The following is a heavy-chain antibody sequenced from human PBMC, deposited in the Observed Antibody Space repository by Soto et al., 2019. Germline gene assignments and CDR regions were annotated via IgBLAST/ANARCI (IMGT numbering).Heavy chain of an antibody. Sequence: SETLSLTCAVYGGSFSGYYWSWIRQPPGKGLEWIGEINHSGSTNYNPSLKSRVTISVDTSKNQFSLKLSSVTAADTAVYYCASGPPSGSYYGYYYYGMDVWGQGTTVTV. D-gene: IGHD3-10*01. CDR3: ASGPPSGSYYGYYYYGMDV. J-gene: IGHJ6*02. CDR1: GGSFSGYY. CDR2: INHSGST. V-gene: IGHV4-34*01.